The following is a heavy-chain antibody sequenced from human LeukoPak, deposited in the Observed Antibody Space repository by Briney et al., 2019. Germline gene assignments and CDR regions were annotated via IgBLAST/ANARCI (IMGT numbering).Heavy chain of an antibody. CDR1: GFTFSSYA. Sequence: GGSLRLSCAASGFTFSSYAMHWVHQAPGKGLEWVAVISYDGSNKYYADSVKGRFTISRDNSKNTLYLQMNSLRAEDTAVYYCARDPQWLVRFDYWGQGTLVTVSS. D-gene: IGHD6-19*01. CDR3: ARDPQWLVRFDY. CDR2: ISYDGSNK. J-gene: IGHJ4*02. V-gene: IGHV3-30-3*01.